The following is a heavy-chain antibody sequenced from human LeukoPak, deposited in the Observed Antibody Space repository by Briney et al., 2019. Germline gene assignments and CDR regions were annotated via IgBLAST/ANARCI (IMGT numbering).Heavy chain of an antibody. V-gene: IGHV6-1*01. D-gene: IGHD4-17*01. CDR3: ARDAGTVTDYYYGMDV. CDR1: GNSVSSNSAA. J-gene: IGHJ6*02. CDR2: TYYRSKWYN. Sequence: SQTLSLTCAISGNSVSSNSAAWNWIRQSPSRGLEWLGRTYYRSKWYNDYAVSVKSRITINPDTSKNQFSLQLNSVTPEDTAVYYCARDAGTVTDYYYGMDVWGQGTTVTVSS.